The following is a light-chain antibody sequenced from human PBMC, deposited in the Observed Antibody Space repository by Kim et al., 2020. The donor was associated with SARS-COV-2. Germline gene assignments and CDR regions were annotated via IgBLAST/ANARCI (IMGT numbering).Light chain of an antibody. CDR1: SSRSCV. J-gene: IGLJ2*01. CDR2: GKN. CDR3: NSRDSSGNPL. V-gene: IGLV3-19*01. Sequence: VTLVTTVRITSQGNSSRSCVASWYQQKPGPAPLLVIYGKNSPPSGIPGRFSGSSSGNTTSLTTTGAHAEDEADYCCNSRDSSGNPLFGGGTQLTVL.